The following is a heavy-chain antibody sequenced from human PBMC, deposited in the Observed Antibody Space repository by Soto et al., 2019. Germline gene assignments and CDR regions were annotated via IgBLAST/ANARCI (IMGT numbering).Heavy chain of an antibody. D-gene: IGHD6-19*01. CDR1: GYTFTTYD. Sequence: QVQLVQSGAEVKKPGASVKVSCKASGYTFTTYDINWVRQATGQGLEWMGWMNPNSGNTGYAQKFQGKVTMTRNTSISTAYMELSSLRSEDTAVYYCARDASGWYELDYWGQGILDTVSS. J-gene: IGHJ4*02. CDR3: ARDASGWYELDY. V-gene: IGHV1-8*01. CDR2: MNPNSGNT.